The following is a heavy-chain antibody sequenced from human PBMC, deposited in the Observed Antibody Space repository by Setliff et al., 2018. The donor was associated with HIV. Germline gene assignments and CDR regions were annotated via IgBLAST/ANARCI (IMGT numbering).Heavy chain of an antibody. Sequence: ASVKVSCKASGYTFISYGISWVRQAPGQGLEWMGWISAYNGNTNYAQKLQGRVTMTTDTSTSTAYMELRSLRSDDTAVYYCAKDQKQWLLSYSFDYWGQGTLVTVSS. CDR1: GYTFISYG. V-gene: IGHV1-18*01. CDR3: AKDQKQWLLSYSFDY. CDR2: ISAYNGNT. D-gene: IGHD6-19*01. J-gene: IGHJ4*02.